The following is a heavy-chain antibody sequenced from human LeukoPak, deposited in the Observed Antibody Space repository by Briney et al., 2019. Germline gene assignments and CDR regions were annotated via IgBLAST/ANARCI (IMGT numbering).Heavy chain of an antibody. CDR2: INSDGSST. Sequence: QSGGSLRLSCAASGFTFSSYSMNWVRQAPGKGLVWVSRINSDGSSTTYAGSVKGRFTISRDNAKNTLYLQMNSLRAEDTAVYYCARGGFALNVPVVGLNWFDPWGQGTLVTVSS. CDR3: ARGGFALNVPVVGLNWFDP. V-gene: IGHV3-74*03. D-gene: IGHD2-2*01. CDR1: GFTFSSYS. J-gene: IGHJ5*02.